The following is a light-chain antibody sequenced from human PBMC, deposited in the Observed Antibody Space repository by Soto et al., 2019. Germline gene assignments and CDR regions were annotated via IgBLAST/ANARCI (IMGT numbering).Light chain of an antibody. CDR3: QQYNNWPLT. Sequence: DIPLTQSPATLSVSAWERATLTCRASQSGSSKLAWYQQKPGKAPKLLIYGASTRETGSPARFSGSGSGTEFTLTISNLQSEDFAVYYCQQYNNWPLTFGQGTKVDIK. CDR2: GAS. V-gene: IGKV3-15*01. J-gene: IGKJ1*01. CDR1: QSGSSK.